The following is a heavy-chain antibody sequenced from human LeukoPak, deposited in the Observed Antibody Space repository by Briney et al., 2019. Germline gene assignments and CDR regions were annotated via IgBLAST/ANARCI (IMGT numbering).Heavy chain of an antibody. V-gene: IGHV3-7*01. J-gene: IGHJ3*02. CDR3: ARPYCSSTNCYKRDAFDI. Sequence: GGSLRLSCVASGFIFGDYWMSWVRQAPGKGLEWLANIKQDGSEKFYVDSVQGRFTISRDNAKNSLFLQMHNLRAADTAIYYCARPYCSSTNCYKRDAFDIWGQGTVVIVSS. CDR1: GFIFGDYW. D-gene: IGHD2-2*02. CDR2: IKQDGSEK.